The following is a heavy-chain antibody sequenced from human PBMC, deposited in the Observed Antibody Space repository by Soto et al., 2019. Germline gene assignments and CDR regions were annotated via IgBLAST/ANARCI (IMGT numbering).Heavy chain of an antibody. J-gene: IGHJ4*02. D-gene: IGHD3-22*01. CDR2: IYYSGST. CDR1: GGSIISGDYY. V-gene: IGHV4-30-4*01. Sequence: SETLSLTCTVSGGSIISGDYYWSWIRQPPGKGLELIGYIYYSGSTYYNPSLKSRLTISIDTSKNQFSLKLSSVTAADTAVYYCARDSAYDSSGNYFDYWGQGTLVTVS. CDR3: ARDSAYDSSGNYFDY.